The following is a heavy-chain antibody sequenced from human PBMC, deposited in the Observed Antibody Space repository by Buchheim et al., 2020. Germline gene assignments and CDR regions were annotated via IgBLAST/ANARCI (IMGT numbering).Heavy chain of an antibody. J-gene: IGHJ1*01. CDR1: GYTFTSYY. CDR3: ATLSGSYHAAEYFQH. V-gene: IGHV1-46*03. Sequence: QVQLVQSGAEVKKPGASVKVSCKASGYTFTSYYMHWVRQAPGQGLEWMGIINPSGGGTSYAQKFQGRVTMTRDTSTSTVYMELSSLRSEDTAVYYCATLSGSYHAAEYFQHWGQGTL. D-gene: IGHD1-26*01. CDR2: INPSGGGT.